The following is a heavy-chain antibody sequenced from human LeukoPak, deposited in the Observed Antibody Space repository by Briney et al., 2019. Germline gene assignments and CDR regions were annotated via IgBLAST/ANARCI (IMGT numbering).Heavy chain of an antibody. V-gene: IGHV1-69*05. J-gene: IGHJ6*03. CDR1: GGTFSSYA. CDR2: IIPIFCTA. Sequence: SSVKVSCKASGGTFSSYAISWVRQAPGQGLEWMGGIIPIFCTANYAQKFQGRVTITTDESTSTAYMELSSLRFEDTAVYYCARDLGGSGSYYSPFGYYYYMDVWGKGTTVTVSS. CDR3: ARDLGGSGSYYSPFGYYYYMDV. D-gene: IGHD3-10*01.